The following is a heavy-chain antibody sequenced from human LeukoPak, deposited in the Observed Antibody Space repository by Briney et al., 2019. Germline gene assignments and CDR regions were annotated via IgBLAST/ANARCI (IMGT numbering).Heavy chain of an antibody. CDR1: GFTFSSYS. CDR3: AKDLSKELLYRRGKYYFDY. CDR2: ISSSSSTI. Sequence: PGGSLRLSCAASGFTFSSYSMNWVRQAPGKGLEWVSYISSSSSTIYYADSVKGRFTISRDNSKNTLYLQMNSLRAEDTAVYYCAKDLSKELLYRRGKYYFDYWGQGTLVTVSS. J-gene: IGHJ4*02. D-gene: IGHD3-3*01. V-gene: IGHV3-48*01.